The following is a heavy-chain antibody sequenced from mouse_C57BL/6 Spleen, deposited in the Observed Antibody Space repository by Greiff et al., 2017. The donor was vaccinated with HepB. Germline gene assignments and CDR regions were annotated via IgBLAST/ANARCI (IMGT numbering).Heavy chain of an antibody. V-gene: IGHV1-53*01. CDR2: INPSNGGT. Sequence: VQLQQPGTELVKPGASVKLSCKASGYTFTSYWMHWVKQRPGQGLEWIGNINPSNGGTNYNEKFKSKATLTVDKSSSTAYMQLSSLTSEDSAVYYCAREGGDGLPFYYYAMDYWGQGTSVTVSS. J-gene: IGHJ4*01. D-gene: IGHD2-2*01. CDR3: AREGGDGLPFYYYAMDY. CDR1: GYTFTSYW.